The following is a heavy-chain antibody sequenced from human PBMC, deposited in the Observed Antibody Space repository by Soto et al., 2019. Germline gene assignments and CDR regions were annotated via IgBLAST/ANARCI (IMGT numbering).Heavy chain of an antibody. CDR1: GFTFSSYA. Sequence: PGGSLRLSCAASGFTFSSYAMHWVRQAPGKGLEWVAVISYDGSNKYYADSVKGRFTISRDNPKNTLYLQMNSLRAEDTAVYYCAKVLGVVPSSRDYWGQGTLVTVSS. J-gene: IGHJ4*02. CDR2: ISYDGSNK. V-gene: IGHV3-30*07. CDR3: AKVLGVVPSSRDY. D-gene: IGHD2-2*01.